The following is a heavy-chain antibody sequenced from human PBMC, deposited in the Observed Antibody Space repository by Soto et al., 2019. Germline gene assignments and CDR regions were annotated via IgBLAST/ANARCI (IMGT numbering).Heavy chain of an antibody. J-gene: IGHJ4*02. D-gene: IGHD2-15*01. CDR1: GFTFSGSA. CDR3: TNRALGYCSGGSCYVVDFDY. CDR2: IRSKANSYAT. Sequence: EVQLVESGGGLVQPGGSLKLSCAASGFTFSGSAMHWVRQASGKGLEWVGRIRSKANSYATAYAASVKGRFTISRDDSKNTAYLQMNSLKTEDTAVYYCTNRALGYCSGGSCYVVDFDYWGQGTLVTVSS. V-gene: IGHV3-73*02.